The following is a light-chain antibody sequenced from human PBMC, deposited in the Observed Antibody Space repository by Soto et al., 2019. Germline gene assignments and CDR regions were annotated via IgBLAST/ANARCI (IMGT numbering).Light chain of an antibody. Sequence: DIVLTQSPESLAVSLGERATINCKSSQTVLYSSNNKSYLTWYQQKPGQPPKLLIYWASTRESGVPDRFSGSGSGTDFTPTISNLQAEDVAVYYCQQYYSTPLTFGGGTKVDIK. J-gene: IGKJ4*01. V-gene: IGKV4-1*01. CDR3: QQYYSTPLT. CDR2: WAS. CDR1: QTVLYSSNNKSY.